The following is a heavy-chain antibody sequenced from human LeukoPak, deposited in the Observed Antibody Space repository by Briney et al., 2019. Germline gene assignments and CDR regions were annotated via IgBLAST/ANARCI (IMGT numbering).Heavy chain of an antibody. CDR1: GFTFSSYE. V-gene: IGHV3-48*03. Sequence: PGGSLRLSCAASGFTFSSYEMNWARRAPGKGLEWVSYISSSGSTIYYAASVEGRFTISRDNAKNSLYLQMNSLRAEDTAVYYCAREEQELSVVTAILGDWGQGTLVTVSS. J-gene: IGHJ4*02. D-gene: IGHD2-21*02. CDR2: ISSSGSTI. CDR3: AREEQELSVVTAILGD.